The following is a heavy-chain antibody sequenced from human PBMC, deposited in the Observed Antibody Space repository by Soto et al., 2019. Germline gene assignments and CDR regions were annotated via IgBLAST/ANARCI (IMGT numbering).Heavy chain of an antibody. D-gene: IGHD4-17*01. V-gene: IGHV5-51*01. J-gene: IGHJ6*02. CDR3: ARQNFGYGDYGVDYYYGMDV. Sequence: GEAEKISDKGSGDNFTRSRFARVRQMPGKGLEWMGIIYPGDSDTRYSPSFQGQVTISADKSISTAYLQWSSLKASDTAMYYCARQNFGYGDYGVDYYYGMDVWGQGTTVTVSS. CDR2: IYPGDSDT. CDR1: GDNFTRSR.